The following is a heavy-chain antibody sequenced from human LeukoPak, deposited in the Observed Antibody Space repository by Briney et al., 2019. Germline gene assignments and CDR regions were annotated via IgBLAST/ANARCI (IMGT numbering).Heavy chain of an antibody. D-gene: IGHD2-21*01. CDR2: IRSKAYGGTT. Sequence: PGGSLRLSCAASGFTFTNAWMSWVRQAPGKGLEWVGFIRSKAYGGTTEYAASVQGRFTISRDDSKSIAYLQMNSLKTEDTAVYYCSREFRGAFDVWGQGTMVTVSS. J-gene: IGHJ3*01. CDR1: GFTFTNAW. CDR3: SREFRGAFDV. V-gene: IGHV3-49*04.